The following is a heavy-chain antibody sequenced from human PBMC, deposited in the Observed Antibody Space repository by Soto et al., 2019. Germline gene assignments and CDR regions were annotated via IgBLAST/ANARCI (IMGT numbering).Heavy chain of an antibody. D-gene: IGHD3-10*01. CDR1: GFTFSSYS. Sequence: GGSLRLSCAASGFTFSSYSMNWVRQAPGKGLEWVSSISSSSSYIYYADSVKGRFTISRDNAKNSLYLQMNSLRAEDTAVYYCARDESITMVRGVMFHWFDPWGQGTLVTVSS. CDR2: ISSSSSYI. V-gene: IGHV3-21*01. CDR3: ARDESITMVRGVMFHWFDP. J-gene: IGHJ5*02.